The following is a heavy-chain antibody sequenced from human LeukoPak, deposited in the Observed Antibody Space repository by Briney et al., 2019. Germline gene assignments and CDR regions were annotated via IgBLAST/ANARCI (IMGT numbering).Heavy chain of an antibody. CDR1: GYIFTNYA. V-gene: IGHV1-18*01. CDR3: ARGEGYFDL. J-gene: IGHJ4*02. CDR2: ISAYNGNT. Sequence: ASVKGSCRTSGYIFTNYAIGWVRQAPGQGLEWMGWISAYNGNTNYAQNFQGRVTMTTDTSTSTAYMDLRSLRSDDTAVYYCARGEGYFDLWGQGTLVTVSS.